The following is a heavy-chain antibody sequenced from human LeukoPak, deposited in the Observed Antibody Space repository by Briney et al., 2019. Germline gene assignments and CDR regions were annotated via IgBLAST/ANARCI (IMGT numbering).Heavy chain of an antibody. D-gene: IGHD1-1*01. CDR2: INNDASRT. J-gene: IGHJ6*02. CDR3: ASAGAYAMAV. CDR1: GSAFSRSW. V-gene: IGHV3-74*01. Sequence: GGSLRLSCAASGSAFSRSWIHWVRQAPGKGLVWVSHINNDASRTTYADSVRGRFTISRDNAKNTVSLQMNSLRAEDTAVYYCASAGAYAMAVWGQGTTVTVSS.